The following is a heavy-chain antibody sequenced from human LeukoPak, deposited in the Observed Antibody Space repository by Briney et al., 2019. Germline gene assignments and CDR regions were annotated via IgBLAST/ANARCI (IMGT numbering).Heavy chain of an antibody. D-gene: IGHD1-1*01. CDR2: ISYDGSNK. CDR1: GFSFSNYG. V-gene: IGHV3-30*19. CDR3: ARRGVELERRKFDY. J-gene: IGHJ4*02. Sequence: GGSLRLSCAASGFSFSNYGMHWVRQAPGKGLEWVAVISYDGSNKYYADSVKGRFTISRDNSKNTLYLQMNSLRAEDTAVYYCARRGVELERRKFDYWGQGTLVTVSS.